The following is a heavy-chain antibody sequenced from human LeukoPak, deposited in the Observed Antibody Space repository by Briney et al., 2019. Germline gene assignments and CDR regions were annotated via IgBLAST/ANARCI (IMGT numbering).Heavy chain of an antibody. CDR2: IGWNSVKI. CDR1: GFTFGNYA. V-gene: IGHV3-9*01. D-gene: IGHD6-13*01. CDR3: AKAAPGQRLVVDYFDY. Sequence: PGRSLRLSCAASGFTFGNYAMNWVRQVPGKGLEWVSSIGWNSVKIGYADSVKGRFTISRDNAKNSLYSQMNSLRPEDTAFYYYAKAAPGQRLVVDYFDYWSQGILVTVSS. J-gene: IGHJ4*02.